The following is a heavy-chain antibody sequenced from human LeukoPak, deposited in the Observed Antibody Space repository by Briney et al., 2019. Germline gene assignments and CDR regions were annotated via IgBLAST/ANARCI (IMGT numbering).Heavy chain of an antibody. J-gene: IGHJ5*02. CDR3: ARDKVRVSWFDP. V-gene: IGHV1-69*05. CDR1: GGTFSSYA. Sequence: SVKVSCKASGGTFSSYAISWVRQAPGQGLEWMGRIISIFGTANYAQKFQGRVTITTDESTSTAYMELSSLRSEDTAVYYCARDKVRVSWFDPWGQGTLVTVSS. D-gene: IGHD3-22*01. CDR2: IISIFGTA.